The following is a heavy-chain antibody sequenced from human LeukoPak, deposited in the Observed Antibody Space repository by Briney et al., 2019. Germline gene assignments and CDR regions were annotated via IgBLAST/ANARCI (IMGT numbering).Heavy chain of an antibody. D-gene: IGHD3-3*01. J-gene: IGHJ4*02. Sequence: GGSLRLSCAASGFTFSSYGMHWVRQAPGKGLEWVAAIGYDGSNKYHADSVKGRFTISRDNSKNTLYLQMNSLRAEDTAVYYCARGVPYDSWSGPHYSDYWGQGTLVTVSS. CDR1: GFTFSSYG. CDR2: IGYDGSNK. V-gene: IGHV3-33*01. CDR3: ARGVPYDSWSGPHYSDY.